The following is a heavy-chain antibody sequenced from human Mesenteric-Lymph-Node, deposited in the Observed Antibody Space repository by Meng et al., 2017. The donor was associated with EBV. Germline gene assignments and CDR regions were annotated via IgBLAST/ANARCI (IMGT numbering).Heavy chain of an antibody. CDR2: IVPIFGTT. D-gene: IGHD5-12*01. Sequence: QEQPWQAGDEVKMPGSSVMVPGKASGGTYSSHAFSWVRQAPGQGLGWMGGIVPIFGTTTYAQKFQGRLTITADEATSTAHMELHGLRSDDTALYFCARGAATMPLEYWGQGALVTVSS. J-gene: IGHJ4*02. CDR1: GGTYSSHA. CDR3: ARGAATMPLEY. V-gene: IGHV1-69*01.